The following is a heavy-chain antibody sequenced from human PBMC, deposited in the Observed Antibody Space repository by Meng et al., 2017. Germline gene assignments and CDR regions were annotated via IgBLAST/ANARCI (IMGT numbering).Heavy chain of an antibody. CDR1: GGSFSGYY. CDR2: INHSGST. CDR3: ARGRWNYSVY. D-gene: IGHD1-1*01. V-gene: IGHV4-34*01. Sequence: GSLRLSCVVYGGSFSGYYWSWIRQPPGKGLEWIGEINHSGSTNYNPSLKSRVTISVDTSKNQFSLKLSSVTAADTAVYYCARGRWNYSVYWGQGTLVTVSS. J-gene: IGHJ4*02.